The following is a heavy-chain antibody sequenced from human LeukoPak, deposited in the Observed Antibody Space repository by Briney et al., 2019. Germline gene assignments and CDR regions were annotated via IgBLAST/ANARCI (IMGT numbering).Heavy chain of an antibody. CDR3: AREVRYYDILTGYYAPYFDY. Sequence: SETLSLTCTVSGGSISSYYWSWIRQPPGEGLEWIGYIYYSGSTNYKPSLKRRVTISVDTSKNQFSLKLSSVTAADTAVYYCAREVRYYDILTGYYAPYFDYWGQGTLVTVSS. CDR2: IYYSGST. V-gene: IGHV4-59*01. D-gene: IGHD3-9*01. CDR1: GGSISSYY. J-gene: IGHJ4*02.